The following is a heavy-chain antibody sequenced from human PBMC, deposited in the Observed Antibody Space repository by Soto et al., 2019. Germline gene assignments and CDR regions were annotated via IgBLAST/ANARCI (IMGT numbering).Heavy chain of an antibody. Sequence: QVQLQESGPGLVKPSGTLSLTCAVSGGSISSSNWWSWVRQPPGKGLELIGEIYHSGRTNYNQSLKSRVTISVDKSKHQFSLKLSSVTAADTAVYYCASVRGGYYYAMDFWGQGTTVTVSS. CDR2: IYHSGRT. V-gene: IGHV4-4*02. CDR1: GGSISSSNW. D-gene: IGHD3-10*02. J-gene: IGHJ6*02. CDR3: ASVRGGYYYAMDF.